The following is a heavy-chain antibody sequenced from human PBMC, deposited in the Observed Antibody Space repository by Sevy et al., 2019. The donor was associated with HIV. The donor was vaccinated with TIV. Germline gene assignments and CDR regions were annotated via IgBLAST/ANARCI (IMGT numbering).Heavy chain of an antibody. CDR1: GYTFTDDY. D-gene: IGHD1-7*01. Sequence: ASVKVSCKASGYTFTDDYLHWVRQAPGQGLEWMGRVYPNSGGTNCAQKFRGRVTMTRDTSISTAYMELSRLRSDDTAVYDCARDGGGGTTNSGMDVWGQGTTVTVSS. CDR3: ARDGGGGTTNSGMDV. V-gene: IGHV1-2*06. CDR2: VYPNSGGT. J-gene: IGHJ6*02.